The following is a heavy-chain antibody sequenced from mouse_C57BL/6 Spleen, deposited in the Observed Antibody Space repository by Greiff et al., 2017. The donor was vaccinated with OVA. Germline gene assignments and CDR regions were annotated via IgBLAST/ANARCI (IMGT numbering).Heavy chain of an antibody. CDR1: GYTFTDYE. Sequence: QVQLQQSGAELVRPGASVTLSCKASGYTFTDYEMHWVKQTPVHGLEWIGAIDPETGGTAYNQKFKGKAILTADKSSSTAYMELRSLTSEDSAVYYCTRERFITTVVATDFDYWGQGTTLTVSS. CDR3: TRERFITTVVATDFDY. J-gene: IGHJ2*01. CDR2: IDPETGGT. V-gene: IGHV1-15*01. D-gene: IGHD1-1*01.